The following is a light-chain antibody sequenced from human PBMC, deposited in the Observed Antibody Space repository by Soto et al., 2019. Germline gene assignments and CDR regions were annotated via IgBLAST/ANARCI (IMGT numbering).Light chain of an antibody. J-gene: IGKJ1*01. Sequence: IQMTQSRSTLSASVGDRVTITCRASQSISSWLAWYQQKPGKAPKLLIYDASSLESGVPSRFSGSGSGTEFTLTISSLQPDDFSTYYCQQYNSYWTFGQGTKVEIK. V-gene: IGKV1-5*01. CDR1: QSISSW. CDR2: DAS. CDR3: QQYNSYWT.